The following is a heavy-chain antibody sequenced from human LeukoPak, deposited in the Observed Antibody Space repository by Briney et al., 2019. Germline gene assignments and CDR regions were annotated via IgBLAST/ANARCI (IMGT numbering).Heavy chain of an antibody. Sequence: GGSLRLSCAASGFTVSSNYMSWVRQAPGKGLEWVSVIYSGGSTYYSASVKGRFTISRDNSKNKLYLQMNSLRAEDTAVYYCARVKCSGYYYGYWGQGTLVTVSS. J-gene: IGHJ4*02. CDR2: IYSGGST. V-gene: IGHV3-53*01. D-gene: IGHD3-22*01. CDR3: ARVKCSGYYYGY. CDR1: GFTVSSNY.